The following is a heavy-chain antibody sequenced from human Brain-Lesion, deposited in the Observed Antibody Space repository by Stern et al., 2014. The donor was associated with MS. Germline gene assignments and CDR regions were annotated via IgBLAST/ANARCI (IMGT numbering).Heavy chain of an antibody. J-gene: IGHJ4*02. CDR2: IYYRGST. V-gene: IGHV4-39*01. CDR3: AKLWLGELPESPFDY. Sequence: VQLVESGPGLVKPSETLSLTCTVSGGSISSSSYYWGWIRQPPGKGLEWIGSIYYRGSTSYNPSLKGRVPIPMDTPKNQFPLGLSSVTAADTAVYFCAKLWLGELPESPFDYWGQGTLVTVSS. D-gene: IGHD3-10*01. CDR1: GGSISSSSYY.